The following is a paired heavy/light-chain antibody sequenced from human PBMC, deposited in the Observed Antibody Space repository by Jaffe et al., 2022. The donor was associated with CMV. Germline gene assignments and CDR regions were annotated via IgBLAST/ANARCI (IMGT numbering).Heavy chain of an antibody. V-gene: IGHV3-23*04. J-gene: IGHJ3*02. Sequence: EVQLVESGGGLVQPGGSLRLSCAASGFSFSDYIMSWVRQAPGKGLEWVSGISGDGGNTYHSDSVKGRFTISRDNSKNTLYLQVTSLRGEDTAVYYCAKDTQYYYDTSGYPTDALDIWGQGTMVTVS. CDR1: GFSFSDYI. CDR2: ISGDGGNT. CDR3: AKDTQYYYDTSGYPTDALDI. D-gene: IGHD3-22*01.
Light chain of an antibody. CDR1: QGIRND. J-gene: IGKJ2*01. Sequence: AIQMTQSPSSLSASVGDRVTITCRASQGIRNDLGWYQQKPGKAPKLLIYAASSLQSGVPSRFSGSGSGTEFTLTISSLQPEDFATYYCLQGYNYPYTFGQGTKLEIK. CDR2: AAS. CDR3: LQGYNYPYT. V-gene: IGKV1-6*01.